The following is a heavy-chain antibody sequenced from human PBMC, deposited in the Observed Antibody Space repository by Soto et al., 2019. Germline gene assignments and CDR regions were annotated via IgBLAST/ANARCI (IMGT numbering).Heavy chain of an antibody. CDR2: ASHSGTA. V-gene: IGHV4-30-2*01. CDR3: ARIQGPQSRLDY. Sequence: PSQTLSLTCAVSAGSIDSGAYSLSWIRQPPGKGLEWIGYASHSGTAYSIPSLNGRLTLSVDSSQTQFSLKLTSVTAADSAVYYCARIQGPQSRLDYWGRGILVPVSS. CDR1: AGSIDSGAYS. J-gene: IGHJ4*02.